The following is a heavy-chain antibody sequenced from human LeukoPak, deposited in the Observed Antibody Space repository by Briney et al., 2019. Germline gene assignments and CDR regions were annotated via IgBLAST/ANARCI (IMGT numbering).Heavy chain of an antibody. J-gene: IGHJ6*02. CDR1: GFTFSNYG. Sequence: GRSLRLSCAASGFTFSNYGMHWVRQAPGKGLEWVAVISYDGSNKYYADSVKGRFTISRDNSKNTLYPQMNSLRAEDTAVYYCAKDREKWGNYYYYGMDVWGQGTTVTVSS. V-gene: IGHV3-30*18. CDR3: AKDREKWGNYYYYGMDV. CDR2: ISYDGSNK. D-gene: IGHD1-26*01.